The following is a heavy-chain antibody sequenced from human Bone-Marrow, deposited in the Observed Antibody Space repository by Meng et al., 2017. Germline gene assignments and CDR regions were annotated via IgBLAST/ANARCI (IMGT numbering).Heavy chain of an antibody. D-gene: IGHD3-22*01. CDR2: IIPNFGTA. CDR1: GGTFSSYA. V-gene: IGHV1-69*13. CDR3: ASLNPYYYDGSRYAFDI. J-gene: IGHJ3*02. Sequence: SVKVSCKASGGTFSSYAISWVRQAPGQGLEWMGGIIPNFGTANYAQKFQGRVTITADESTSTAYMELSSLRSEDTAVYYCASLNPYYYDGSRYAFDIWGQGTMVTVSS.